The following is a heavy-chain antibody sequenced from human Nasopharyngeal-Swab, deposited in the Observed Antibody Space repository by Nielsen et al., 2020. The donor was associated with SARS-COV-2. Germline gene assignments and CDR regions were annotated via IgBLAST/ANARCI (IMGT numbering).Heavy chain of an antibody. CDR2: IDNDGRRT. V-gene: IGHV3-74*01. D-gene: IGHD6-19*01. J-gene: IGHJ4*02. CDR1: GFSFSTYW. Sequence: GGSLRLSCAASGFSFSTYWRDWVRQAQGKGPEWVSRIDNDGRRTFYADLVKGRFTISRDNTKNTLYLQMNSLSAEDTALYYCVKYGSGWGQGTLVTVSS. CDR3: VKYGSG.